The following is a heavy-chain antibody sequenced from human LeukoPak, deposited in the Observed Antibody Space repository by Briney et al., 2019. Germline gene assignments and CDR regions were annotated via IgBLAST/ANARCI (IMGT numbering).Heavy chain of an antibody. CDR2: IKQDGSET. V-gene: IGHV3-7*01. CDR1: GFPFGIYW. D-gene: IGHD6-13*01. J-gene: IGHJ4*02. CDR3: ARHLSSSWRTPVGY. Sequence: PGGSLRLSCAASGFPFGIYWMTWVRQAPGKGLEWVANIKQDGSETYYVDSVKGRFTISRDNAKNSLYVQMNNLRAEDTAVYYCARHLSSSWRTPVGYWGQGTLVTVSS.